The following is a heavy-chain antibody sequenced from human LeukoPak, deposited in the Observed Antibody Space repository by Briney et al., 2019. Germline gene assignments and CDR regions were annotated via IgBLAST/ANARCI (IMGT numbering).Heavy chain of an antibody. V-gene: IGHV3-23*01. CDR1: GFTFSSYS. CDR3: AKYQTTVKYFDY. CDR2: ISGSGGST. D-gene: IGHD4-17*01. Sequence: PGESLTLSCAASGFTFSSYSMSWVRQAPGKGLEWVSAISGSGGSTYYADSVKGRFTISRDNSKNTLYLQMNSLRAEDTAVYYCAKYQTTVKYFDYWGQGTLVTVSS. J-gene: IGHJ4*02.